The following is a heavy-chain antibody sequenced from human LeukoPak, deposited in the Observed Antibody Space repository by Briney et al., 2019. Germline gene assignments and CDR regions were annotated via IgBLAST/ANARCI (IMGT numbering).Heavy chain of an antibody. V-gene: IGHV3-9*03. D-gene: IGHD5-18*01. CDR3: AKDEGRYSYGFLDAFDF. CDR2: ISWNSGSI. Sequence: PGGSLRLSCAASGFTFDDYAMHWVRQAPGKGLEWVSGISWNSGSIGYADSVKGRFTISRDNAKNSLYLQMNSLRAEDMALYYCAKDEGRYSYGFLDAFDFWGQGTMVTVSS. CDR1: GFTFDDYA. J-gene: IGHJ3*01.